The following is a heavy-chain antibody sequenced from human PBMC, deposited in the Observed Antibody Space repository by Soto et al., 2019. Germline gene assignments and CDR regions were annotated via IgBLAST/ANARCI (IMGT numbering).Heavy chain of an antibody. D-gene: IGHD2-15*01. CDR2: IIPLFGTA. J-gene: IGHJ4*02. CDR1: GGTFSRYG. V-gene: IGHV1-69*13. Sequence: SVEVSCKASGGTFSRYGINWVRQAPGHGLEWMGGIIPLFGTANYAQKFQGRVTINADESTSTAHMELRSLRSEDTAVYYCARDYGHDCSGGNCYFYFWGQGPLITVYS. CDR3: ARDYGHDCSGGNCYFYF.